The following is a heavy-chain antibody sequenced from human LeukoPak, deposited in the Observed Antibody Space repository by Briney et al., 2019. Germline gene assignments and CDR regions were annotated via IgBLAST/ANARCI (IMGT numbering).Heavy chain of an antibody. CDR2: IYPGDSDT. V-gene: IGHV5-51*01. J-gene: IGHJ6*03. Sequence: GESLKISCKGSGYSFTSYWIGWVRQMPGKGLEWMGIIYPGDSDTRYSPSFQGQVTISADKSISTAYLQWSSLKASDTAMYYCARQSPGSGTTSDYYYYYMDVWGKGTTVTVSS. CDR1: GYSFTSYW. CDR3: ARQSPGSGTTSDYYYYYMDV. D-gene: IGHD1-1*01.